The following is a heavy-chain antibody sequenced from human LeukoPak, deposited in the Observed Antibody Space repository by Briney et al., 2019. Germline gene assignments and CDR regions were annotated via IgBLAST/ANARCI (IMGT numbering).Heavy chain of an antibody. J-gene: IGHJ4*02. CDR2: INHSGST. D-gene: IGHD6-13*01. CDR3: ARGKGYSSSWYWARGFDY. Sequence: GSLRLSCAASEFTFSNYFMNWVRQAPGKGLEWIGEINHSGSTNHNPSLKSRVTISVDTSKNQFSLKLSSVTAADTAVYYCARGKGYSSSWYWARGFDYWGQGTLVTVSS. CDR1: EFTFSNYF. V-gene: IGHV4-34*01.